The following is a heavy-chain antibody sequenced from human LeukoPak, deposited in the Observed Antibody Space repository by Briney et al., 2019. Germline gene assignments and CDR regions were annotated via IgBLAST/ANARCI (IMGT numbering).Heavy chain of an antibody. D-gene: IGHD1-26*01. J-gene: IGHJ4*02. CDR1: GFTFSSYA. CDR3: GRDLGGRSGY. V-gene: IGHV3-23*01. CDR2: LTDSGGTT. Sequence: PGGSLRLSCVASGFTFSSYAMGWVRQAPGKRPEWVSSLTDSGGTTYYVDSVKGRFTISRDNSKNTLYLQMNSLRAEDTAVYYCGRDLGGRSGYWGQGTLVTVSS.